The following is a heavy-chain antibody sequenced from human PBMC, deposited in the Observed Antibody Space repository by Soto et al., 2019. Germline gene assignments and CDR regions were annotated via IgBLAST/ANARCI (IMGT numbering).Heavy chain of an antibody. CDR1: GGSIGSYY. V-gene: IGHV4-59*01. CDR3: ARARITMVREVIKYNMDV. D-gene: IGHD3-10*01. J-gene: IGHJ6*02. Sequence: PSETLSLTCTVSGGSIGSYYWSWIRRPPGKGLEWIGYIYNSGSTHSNPSLQSRVTISVDTSKNQFSLKLSSVTAADTGIYYCARARITMVREVIKYNMDVWGQGTTVTVSS. CDR2: IYNSGST.